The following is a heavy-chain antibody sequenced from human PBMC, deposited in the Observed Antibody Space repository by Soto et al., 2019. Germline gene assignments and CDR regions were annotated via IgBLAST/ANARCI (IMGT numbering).Heavy chain of an antibody. V-gene: IGHV4-59*08. CDR1: GGSISSYY. D-gene: IGHD1-20*01. CDR2: IYYSGST. CDR3: ARHSYNWNDADYYFDY. Sequence: SEALSLTCTVSGGSISSYYWSWIRQPPGKGLEWIGYIYYSGSTNYNPSLKSRVTISVDTSKNQFSLKLSSVTAADTAVYYCARHSYNWNDADYYFDYWGQGTLVTVSS. J-gene: IGHJ4*02.